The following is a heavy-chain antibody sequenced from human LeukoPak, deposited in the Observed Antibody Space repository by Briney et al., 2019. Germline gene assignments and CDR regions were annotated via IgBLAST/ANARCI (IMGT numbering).Heavy chain of an antibody. V-gene: IGHV4-34*01. J-gene: IGHJ4*02. D-gene: IGHD3-10*01. Sequence: SETLSLTCAVYGGSFSGYYWSWIRQPPGKGLEWIGEINHSGSTNYNPSLKSRVTISVDTSKNQFSLKLSSVTAADTAVYYCARGYGSGSYSLPVDYWGQGTLVTVSS. CDR1: GGSFSGYY. CDR3: ARGYGSGSYSLPVDY. CDR2: INHSGST.